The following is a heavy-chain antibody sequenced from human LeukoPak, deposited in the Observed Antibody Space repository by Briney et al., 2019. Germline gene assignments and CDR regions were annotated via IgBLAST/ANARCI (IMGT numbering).Heavy chain of an antibody. CDR3: ARHRPYYYDSSGYDH. CDR1: GGSFSGYY. V-gene: IGHV4-34*01. D-gene: IGHD3-22*01. CDR2: INHSGST. Sequence: SETLSLTCAVYGGSFSGYYWSWIRQPPGKGLEWIGEINHSGSTNYNPSLTSRVTISVDTSKNQFSLKLSSVTAADTAVYYCARHRPYYYDSSGYDHWGQGTLVTVSS. J-gene: IGHJ4*02.